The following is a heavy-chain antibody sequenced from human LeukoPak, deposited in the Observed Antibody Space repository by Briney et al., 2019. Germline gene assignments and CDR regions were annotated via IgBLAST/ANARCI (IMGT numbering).Heavy chain of an antibody. CDR1: GFTFSSYA. CDR3: AKSGSRDWDYFEY. D-gene: IGHD6-19*01. Sequence: GGSLRLSCAASGFTFSSYAMNWVRQAPGKGLEWVSTISGDGGSTHYADSVKGRFTISRANSKNRLFLQMNSLRAEDTAVYYCAKSGSRDWDYFEYWGQGTLVPASS. CDR2: ISGDGGST. J-gene: IGHJ4*02. V-gene: IGHV3-23*01.